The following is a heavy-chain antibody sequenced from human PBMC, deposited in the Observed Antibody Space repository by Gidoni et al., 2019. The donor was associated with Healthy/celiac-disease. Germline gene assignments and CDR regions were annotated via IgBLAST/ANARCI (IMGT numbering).Heavy chain of an antibody. CDR3: AKDIGGSYSDAFDI. CDR1: GFTLDDYA. CDR2: ISWNSGSI. V-gene: IGHV3-9*01. Sequence: EVQLVESGGGLVQPGRSMRLTCAAAGFTLDDYAMHWVRQAPGKGLEWVSGISWNSGSIGYADSVKGRFTISRDNAKNSLYLQMNSLRAEDTALYYCAKDIGGSYSDAFDIWGQGTMVTVSS. D-gene: IGHD1-26*01. J-gene: IGHJ3*02.